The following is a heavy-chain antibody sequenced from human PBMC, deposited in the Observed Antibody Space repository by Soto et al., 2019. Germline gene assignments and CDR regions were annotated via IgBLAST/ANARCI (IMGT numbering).Heavy chain of an antibody. V-gene: IGHV1-3*01. J-gene: IGHJ4*02. CDR3: ARGASSSWPLDY. CDR2: INAGSGNT. CDR1: GYTFTTYA. Sequence: QVQLVQSGAEVKKPGASVKVSCKASGYTFTTYAMHWVRQAPGQRLEWMGWINAGSGNTKFSQKFQGRVTITRDTSASTAYMELTSLTSEDTAVDYWARGASSSWPLDYWGQGTLVTVSS. D-gene: IGHD6-13*01.